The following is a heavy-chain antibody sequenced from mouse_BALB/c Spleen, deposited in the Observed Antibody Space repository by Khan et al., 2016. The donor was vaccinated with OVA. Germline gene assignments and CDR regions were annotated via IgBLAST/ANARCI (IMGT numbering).Heavy chain of an antibody. CDR1: GFTFSSYA. CDR3: ARDYYDSRGALDY. Sequence: EVELVESGGGLVKPGGSLKLSCAASGFTFSSYAMSWVRQTPEKRLEWVATISSGANYTYFPDSVKRRFTISRDNAKNTLYLQMSSLRSEDTAMSYCARDYYDSRGALDYWGQGTSVTVSS. D-gene: IGHD1-1*01. CDR2: ISSGANYT. V-gene: IGHV5-9-1*01. J-gene: IGHJ4*01.